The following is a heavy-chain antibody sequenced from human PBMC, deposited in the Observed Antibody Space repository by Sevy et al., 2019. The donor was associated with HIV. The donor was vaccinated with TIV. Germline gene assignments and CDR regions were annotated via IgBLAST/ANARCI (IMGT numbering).Heavy chain of an antibody. CDR1: GDSINNGNHW. V-gene: IGHV4-61*02. CDR3: ARDGIRRDYWHGLDV. CDR2: IYRSGRS. J-gene: IGHJ6*02. D-gene: IGHD2-8*02. Sequence: SETLSLTCTVSGDSINNGNHWWSWVRQPAGKGLEWIGRIYRSGRSIMYNPSLERRVTISVDTSKNQFSLKVTSVIAADTAIYYCARDGIRRDYWHGLDVWGQGTTVNVSS.